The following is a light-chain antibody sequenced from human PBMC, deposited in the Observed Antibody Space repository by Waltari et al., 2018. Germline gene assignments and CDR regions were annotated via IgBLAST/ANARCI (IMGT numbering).Light chain of an antibody. V-gene: IGLV3-1*01. J-gene: IGLJ2*01. CDR1: KLWDKS. CDR2: QDP. CDR3: QAWDSTVV. Sequence: SYELTQPPSVPVSPGQTASISCSGDKLWDKSACWYQQQPGQSPVLVIYQDPKRPSGIPDRFSGSKSGNTATLTISGTKAMDEADYYCQAWDSTVVFGGGTRLTVL.